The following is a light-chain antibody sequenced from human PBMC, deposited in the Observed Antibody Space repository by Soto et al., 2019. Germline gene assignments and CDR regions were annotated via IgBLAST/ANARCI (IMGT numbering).Light chain of an antibody. CDR3: QSFDSSLNSGV. CDR1: TSNIGAPFD. J-gene: IGLJ3*02. Sequence: QSVLTQPPSVSGAPGQRVTISCTGSTSNIGAPFDVHWYQQFPGTAPKLLIFNNNHRPSGVPDRLSGSKSGSSASLAITGLQADDAADYYCQSFDSSLNSGVFGGGTKVTVL. V-gene: IGLV1-40*01. CDR2: NNN.